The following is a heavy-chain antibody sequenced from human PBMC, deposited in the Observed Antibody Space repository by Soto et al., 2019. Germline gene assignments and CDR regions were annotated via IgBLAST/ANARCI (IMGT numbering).Heavy chain of an antibody. J-gene: IGHJ6*02. Sequence: QVQLQESGPGLVKPSETLSLTCKVSGGSISDYYWSWIRQPPGKGLEWIAYIFYSGNTNYNPSLKSRVAMSVDTSKNQFSLKLSSVTAADTAVYYCATGFAMDVWGQGTTVTVSS. CDR1: GGSISDYY. D-gene: IGHD3-10*01. CDR2: IFYSGNT. V-gene: IGHV4-59*01. CDR3: ATGFAMDV.